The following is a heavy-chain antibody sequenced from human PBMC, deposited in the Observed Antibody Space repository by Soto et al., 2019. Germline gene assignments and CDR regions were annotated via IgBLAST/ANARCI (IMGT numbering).Heavy chain of an antibody. Sequence: SXATLSLTCTVSGGSISSYYWSWIRQPPGKGLEWIGYIYYSGSTNYNPSLKSRVTISVDTSKNQFSLKLSSVTAADTAVYYCARDSSIAARGYWFDPWGQGTLVTVSS. CDR2: IYYSGST. CDR3: ARDSSIAARGYWFDP. J-gene: IGHJ5*02. CDR1: GGSISSYY. V-gene: IGHV4-59*01. D-gene: IGHD6-6*01.